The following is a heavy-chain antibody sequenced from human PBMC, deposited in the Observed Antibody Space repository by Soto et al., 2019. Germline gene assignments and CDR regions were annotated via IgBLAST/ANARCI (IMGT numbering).Heavy chain of an antibody. CDR1: GGTFSSYT. D-gene: IGHD3-9*01. CDR3: ARRYYDILTGQDAFDI. V-gene: IGHV1-69*02. CDR2: IIPILGIA. Sequence: QVQLVQSGAEVKKPGSSVKVSCKASGGTFSSYTISWVRQAPGQGLEWMGRIIPILGIANYAQKFQVRVTSTADKSTSTAYMELSSLRSEDTAVYYCARRYYDILTGQDAFDIWGQGTMVTVSS. J-gene: IGHJ3*02.